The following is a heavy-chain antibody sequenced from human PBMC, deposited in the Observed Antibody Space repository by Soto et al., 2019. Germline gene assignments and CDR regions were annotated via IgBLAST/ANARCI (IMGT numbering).Heavy chain of an antibody. V-gene: IGHV3-53*01. CDR2: VHGGGST. CDR3: AGRLTTAASLDY. CDR1: GFTVSNNH. D-gene: IGHD3-16*01. J-gene: IGHJ4*02. Sequence: VKLVESRGGLIQPGGSLRLSCAASGFTVSNNHMTWVRQAAGKGLELVSFVHGGGSTSYADSVKGRFTISRDNSKNTLYLQMDSLRAEDTAIYYCAGRLTTAASLDYWGRGTLVTVSS.